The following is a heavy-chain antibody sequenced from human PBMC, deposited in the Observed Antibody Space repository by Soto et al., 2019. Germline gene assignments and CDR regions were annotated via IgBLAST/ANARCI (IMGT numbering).Heavy chain of an antibody. V-gene: IGHV3-23*01. CDR3: AKDSSNYAPYYFHYGMDV. CDR2: ISGSGHNT. D-gene: IGHD1-26*01. Sequence: GGSLRLSCTASGFTFSTYDMNWVRQAPGKGLEWVSSISGSGHNTYYADSVKGRFTISRDNSKNTLYLQMNSLRAEDTALYYCAKDSSNYAPYYFHYGMDVWGLGTTVTVSS. J-gene: IGHJ6*02. CDR1: GFTFSTYD.